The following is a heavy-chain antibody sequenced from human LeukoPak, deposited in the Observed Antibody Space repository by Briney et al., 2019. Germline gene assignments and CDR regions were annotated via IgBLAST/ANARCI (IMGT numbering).Heavy chain of an antibody. CDR3: AKTTPFYCSSTSCHVGWFDP. D-gene: IGHD2-2*01. Sequence: GGSLRLSCAASGFTFSSYAMSWVRQAPGKGLEWVSAISGSGGSTYYADSVKGRFTISRDNSKNTLYLQMNSLRAEDAAVYYCAKTTPFYCSSTSCHVGWFDPWGQGTLVTVSS. CDR1: GFTFSSYA. V-gene: IGHV3-23*01. CDR2: ISGSGGST. J-gene: IGHJ5*02.